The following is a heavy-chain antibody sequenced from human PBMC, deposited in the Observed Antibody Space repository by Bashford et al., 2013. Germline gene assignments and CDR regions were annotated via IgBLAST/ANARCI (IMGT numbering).Heavy chain of an antibody. CDR3: ARKGRGRGASGXPAGSGSYYGMGL. J-gene: IGHJ6*02. CDR2: INHSGST. Sequence: SETLSLTCAVYGGSFSGYYWSWIRQPPGKGLEWIGEINHSGSTNYNPSLKSRVTISVDTSKNQFSLKLSSVTAADTAVYYCARKGRGRGASGXPAGSGSYYGMGLVGPRDHGHRL. V-gene: IGHV4-34*01. CDR1: GGSFSGYY. D-gene: IGHD3-10*01.